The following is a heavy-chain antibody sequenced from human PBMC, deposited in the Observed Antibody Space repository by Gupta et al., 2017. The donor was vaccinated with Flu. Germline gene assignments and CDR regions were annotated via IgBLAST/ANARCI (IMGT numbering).Heavy chain of an antibody. Sequence: SGDSINRLFWSWVRQPAVKGLEWIGRITNRGNTNDNPSLESRVTMSVDTYKNQILLSRLYVTAADTAVYDGARDCGDNYSVWGQGTLVTVSS. CDR2: ITNRGNT. D-gene: IGHD2-21*02. J-gene: IGHJ4*02. CDR1: GDSINRLF. V-gene: IGHV4-4*07. CDR3: ARDCGDNYSV.